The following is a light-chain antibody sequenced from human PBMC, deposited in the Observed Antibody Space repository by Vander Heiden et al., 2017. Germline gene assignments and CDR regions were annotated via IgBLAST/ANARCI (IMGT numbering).Light chain of an antibody. J-gene: IGLJ2*01. CDR1: SSDVGGYNY. V-gene: IGLV2-8*01. CDR3: SSYAGSNTLV. Sequence: QSALTQPPSASGSPGQSVPISCAGSSSDVGGYNYVSWYQQHAGKAPKVIIYEVSTRPSEVPGRFSGSKSGNTASLTVSGLQGEEEADYYCSSYAGSNTLVFGGGTKLTVL. CDR2: EVS.